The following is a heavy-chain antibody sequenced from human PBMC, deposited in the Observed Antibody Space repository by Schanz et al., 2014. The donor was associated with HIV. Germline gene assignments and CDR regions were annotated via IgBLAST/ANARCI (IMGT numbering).Heavy chain of an antibody. CDR2: ITWDGGST. J-gene: IGHJ5*02. CDR3: AKDGRGGDYDFWSGYEYNWFDP. V-gene: IGHV3-43*01. Sequence: EVQLVESGGVVVQPGGSLRISCAASGFTFDDYTMHWVRQAPGKGLEWVSLITWDGGSTYYADSVKGRFTISRDNSKNTLYLQMNSLRAEDTAVYNCAKDGRGGDYDFWSGYEYNWFDPWGQGNLVTVSS. D-gene: IGHD3-3*01. CDR1: GFTFDDYT.